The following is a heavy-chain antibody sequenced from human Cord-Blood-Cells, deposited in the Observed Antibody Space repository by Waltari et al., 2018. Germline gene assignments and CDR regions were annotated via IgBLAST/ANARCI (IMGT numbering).Heavy chain of an antibody. Sequence: EVQLVESGGGLVKPGGSLRLSCAASGFTFSNAWMSWVRQAPGKGLEWVGRIKSKTDGGTTDYAAPVKGRFTISRDDSKNTLYLQMNSLKTEDTAVYYCTSALRPHSGSYYGWFDPWGQGTLVTVSS. D-gene: IGHD1-26*01. CDR1: GFTFSNAW. J-gene: IGHJ5*02. CDR2: IKSKTDGGTT. CDR3: TSALRPHSGSYYGWFDP. V-gene: IGHV3-15*01.